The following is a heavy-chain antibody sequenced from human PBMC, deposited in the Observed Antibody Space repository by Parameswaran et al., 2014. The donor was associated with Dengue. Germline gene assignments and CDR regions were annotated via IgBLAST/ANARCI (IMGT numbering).Heavy chain of an antibody. D-gene: IGHD2-2*01. V-gene: IGHV3-33*01. J-gene: IGHJ6*02. CDR3: AREEYQLLYYYYGMDV. CDR2: IWYDGSNK. Sequence: WIRQPPGKGLEWVAVIWYDGSNKYYADSVKGRFTISRDNSKNTLYLLMNSLRAEDTAVYYCAREEYQLLYYYYGMDVWGQGTTVTVSS.